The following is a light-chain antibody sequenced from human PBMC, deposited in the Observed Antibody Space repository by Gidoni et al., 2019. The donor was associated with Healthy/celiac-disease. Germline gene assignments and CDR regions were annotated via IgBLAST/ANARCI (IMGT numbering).Light chain of an antibody. CDR2: DAS. J-gene: IGKJ4*01. V-gene: IGKV3-11*01. CDR3: QQRSNWPPTIT. Sequence: EIVLTQSLATLSLSPGERATLSCSAIQSVSSYLDWYQQKHGQAPRLLISDASNRTTGSPARFSGSRSGTEFTLTISSIEHEDFAVYYCQQRSNWPPTITFXGXTKVEIK. CDR1: QSVSSY.